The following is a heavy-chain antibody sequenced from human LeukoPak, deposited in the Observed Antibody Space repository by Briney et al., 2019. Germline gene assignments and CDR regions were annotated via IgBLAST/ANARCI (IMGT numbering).Heavy chain of an antibody. D-gene: IGHD6-19*01. CDR2: IYYSGST. J-gene: IGHJ3*02. CDR1: GGSISSYY. V-gene: IGHV4-59*01. CDR3: ARDKMGYSSGWYPVRFFAFDI. Sequence: PSETLSLTCTVSGGSISSYYWSWIRQPPGKGLEWIGYIYYSGSTNYNPSLKSRVTISVDTSKNQFSLKLSSVTAADTAVYYCARDKMGYSSGWYPVRFFAFDIWGQGTMVTVSS.